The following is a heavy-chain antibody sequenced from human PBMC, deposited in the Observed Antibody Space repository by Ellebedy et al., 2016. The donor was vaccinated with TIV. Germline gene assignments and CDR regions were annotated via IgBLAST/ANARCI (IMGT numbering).Heavy chain of an antibody. Sequence: GESLKISCAASGFTFSSCAMSWVRQAPGKVLEWVSAISGSGGNTYYADSVKGRFTIARDNSKNTLYLQMNSLRADDTAVYYCAKGTQWLGRTCFDYWGQGTLVTVSS. J-gene: IGHJ4*02. CDR3: AKGTQWLGRTCFDY. V-gene: IGHV3-23*01. D-gene: IGHD6-19*01. CDR1: GFTFSSCA. CDR2: ISGSGGNT.